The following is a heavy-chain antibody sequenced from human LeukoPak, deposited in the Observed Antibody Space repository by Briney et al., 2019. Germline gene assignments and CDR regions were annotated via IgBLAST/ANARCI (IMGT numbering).Heavy chain of an antibody. J-gene: IGHJ6*03. D-gene: IGHD1-26*01. CDR2: INHSGST. V-gene: IGHV4-34*01. CDR3: ARESHYYYMDV. CDR1: GGSFSGYY. Sequence: SETLSLTCAVYGGSFSGYYWSWIRQPPGKGLEWIGEINHSGSTNYNPSLKSRVTISVDTSKNQFSLKLSSVTAADTAVYYCARESHYYYMDVWGKGTTVTVSS.